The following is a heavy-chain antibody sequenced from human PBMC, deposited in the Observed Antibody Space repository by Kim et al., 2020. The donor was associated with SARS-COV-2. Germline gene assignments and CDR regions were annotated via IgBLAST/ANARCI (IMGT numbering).Heavy chain of an antibody. D-gene: IGHD3-22*01. Sequence: SETLSLTCTVSGGSISSYYWSWIRQPPGKGLEWIGYIYYSGSTNYNPSLKSRVTISVDTSKNQFSLKLSSVTAADTAVYYCARDLYDSRKYYYYGMDVWGQGTTVTVSS. J-gene: IGHJ6*02. CDR1: GGSISSYY. CDR3: ARDLYDSRKYYYYGMDV. V-gene: IGHV4-59*13. CDR2: IYYSGST.